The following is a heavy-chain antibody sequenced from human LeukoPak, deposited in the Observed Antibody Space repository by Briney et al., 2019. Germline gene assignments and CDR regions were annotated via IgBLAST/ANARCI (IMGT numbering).Heavy chain of an antibody. J-gene: IGHJ5*02. CDR2: IYYSGST. V-gene: IGHV4-61*01. CDR1: GGSVSSGSYY. Sequence: PSETLSLTCTVSGGSVSSGSYYWSWIRQPPGKGLEWIGYIYYSGSTNYNPSLKSRVTISVDTSKNQFSLKLSSVTAADTAVYYCARADRYLCSGGSCSAWFDPWGQGTLVTVSS. CDR3: ARADRYLCSGGSCSAWFDP. D-gene: IGHD2-15*01.